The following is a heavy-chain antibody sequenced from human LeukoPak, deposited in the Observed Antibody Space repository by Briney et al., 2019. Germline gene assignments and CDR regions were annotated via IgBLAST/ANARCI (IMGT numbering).Heavy chain of an antibody. V-gene: IGHV1-2*02. CDR3: ARGGVPAATNYYYYYYMDV. CDR1: GYTFTGYY. D-gene: IGHD2-2*01. Sequence: ASVKVSCKASGYTFTGYYMHWVRQAPGQGLEWMGWINPNSGGTNYAQKFQGRVTMTRDTSISTAYMELSRLRSDDTAVYYCARGGVPAATNYYYYYYMDVWGKGTTVTDSS. CDR2: INPNSGGT. J-gene: IGHJ6*03.